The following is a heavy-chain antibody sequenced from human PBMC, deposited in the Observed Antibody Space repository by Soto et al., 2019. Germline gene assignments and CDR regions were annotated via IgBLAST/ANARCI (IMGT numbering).Heavy chain of an antibody. CDR2: ISWNSGSI. J-gene: IGHJ6*02. CDR3: TYYYDSSGYPGGMDV. V-gene: IGHV3-9*01. Sequence: ALRLSCAASGFTFDGYAMHWVRQAPGKGLEWVSGISWNSGSIGYADSVKGRFTISRDNAKNSLYLQMNSLRAEDTALYYCTYYYDSSGYPGGMDVWGQGTTVTVSS. CDR1: GFTFDGYA. D-gene: IGHD3-22*01.